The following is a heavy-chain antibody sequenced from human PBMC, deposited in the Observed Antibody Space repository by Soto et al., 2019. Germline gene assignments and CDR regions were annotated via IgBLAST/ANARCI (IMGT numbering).Heavy chain of an antibody. Sequence: QVQLVQSGAEVKKPGSSVKVSCKASGGTFSSYTISWVRQAPGQGLEWMGRIIPILGLTNYAQNFQGRVTITADKSTRTAYMDLGSLRAEDTAVYYCACIMTAVYGDRPGDWFDPWGQGTLVTVSS. CDR1: GGTFSSYT. D-gene: IGHD4-17*01. V-gene: IGHV1-69*02. J-gene: IGHJ5*02. CDR3: ACIMTAVYGDRPGDWFDP. CDR2: IIPILGLT.